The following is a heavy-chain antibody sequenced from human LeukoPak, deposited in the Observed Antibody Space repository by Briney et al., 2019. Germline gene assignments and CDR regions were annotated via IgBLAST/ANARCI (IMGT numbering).Heavy chain of an antibody. J-gene: IGHJ4*02. CDR2: ISYDGSNK. CDR3: AKEGEWELLEGYFDY. Sequence: PGGSLRLSCAASGFTFSSYGMHWVRQAPGKGLEWVAVISYDGSNKYYADSVKGRFTISRDNSKNTLYLQMNSLRAEDTAVYYCAKEGEWELLEGYFDYWGQGTLVTVSS. CDR1: GFTFSSYG. D-gene: IGHD1-26*01. V-gene: IGHV3-30*18.